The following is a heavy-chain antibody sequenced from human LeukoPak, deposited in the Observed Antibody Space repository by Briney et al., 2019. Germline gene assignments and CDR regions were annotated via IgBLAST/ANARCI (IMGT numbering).Heavy chain of an antibody. J-gene: IGHJ6*02. CDR3: ARGNHSSSWNSYYYYGMDV. CDR1: GGSVSSGNYY. Sequence: SETLSLTCTVSGGSVSSGNYYWSWIRQPPGTGLEWIGYIFYSGSTNYNPSLKSRVTILVDTSKNQFSLKLGSVTAADTAVYYCARGNHSSSWNSYYYYGMDVWGQGTTVTVSS. D-gene: IGHD6-13*01. V-gene: IGHV4-61*01. CDR2: IFYSGST.